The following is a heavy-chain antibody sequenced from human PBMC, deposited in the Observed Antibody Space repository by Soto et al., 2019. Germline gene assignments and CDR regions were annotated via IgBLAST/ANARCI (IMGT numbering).Heavy chain of an antibody. D-gene: IGHD4-4*01. Sequence: QVQLVQSGAEVQKPGSSVKVSCKASGGTFSSYAISWVRQAPGQGLEWMGGIIPIFGTANYAQKFQGRVTITADESTSTAYMELSSLRSEDTAVYYCARDGGYQGRDDYKNFDYWGQGTLVTVSS. CDR1: GGTFSSYA. CDR2: IIPIFGTA. J-gene: IGHJ4*02. V-gene: IGHV1-69*01. CDR3: ARDGGYQGRDDYKNFDY.